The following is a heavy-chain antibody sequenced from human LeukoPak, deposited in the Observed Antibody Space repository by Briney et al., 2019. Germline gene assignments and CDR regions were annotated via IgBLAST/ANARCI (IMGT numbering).Heavy chain of an antibody. J-gene: IGHJ6*03. CDR3: AKEGGDLWSGHYYYYMDV. D-gene: IGHD3-3*01. V-gene: IGHV3-15*01. CDR1: GFTFSNAW. Sequence: GGSLRLSCAASGFTFSNAWMSWVRQAPGKGLEWVGRIKSKTDGGTTDYAAPVKGRFTISRDNSKNTLYLQMNSLRTEDTAIYYCAKEGGDLWSGHYYYYMDVWGKGTTVTVSS. CDR2: IKSKTDGGTT.